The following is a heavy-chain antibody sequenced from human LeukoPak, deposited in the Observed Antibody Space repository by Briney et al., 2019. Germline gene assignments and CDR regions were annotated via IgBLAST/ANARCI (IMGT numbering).Heavy chain of an antibody. Sequence: GGSLRLSCAASGFNFDDYAMHWVRQAPGKGLEWVSGINWNGGSTGYADSVKGRFTISRDNAKNSLYLQMNSLGAEDTALYYCASAGLTYGSGSYFVYWGQGTLVTVSS. CDR2: INWNGGST. D-gene: IGHD3-10*01. CDR1: GFNFDDYA. CDR3: ASAGLTYGSGSYFVY. V-gene: IGHV3-20*04. J-gene: IGHJ4*02.